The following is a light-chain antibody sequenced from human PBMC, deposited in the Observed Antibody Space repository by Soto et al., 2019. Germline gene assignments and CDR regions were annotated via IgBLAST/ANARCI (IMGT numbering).Light chain of an antibody. Sequence: FVVTQSPDTLSLSQGETATLSCRASQSVSSSVAWYQHKPGQSPRLVVYSGYKRSPGIPARFSGSGSGTDFTLTISSLESDDFAIYYCQQRYSWLRVFGPGTKVDIK. J-gene: IGKJ1*01. CDR1: QSVSSS. V-gene: IGKV3-11*01. CDR2: SGY. CDR3: QQRYSWLRV.